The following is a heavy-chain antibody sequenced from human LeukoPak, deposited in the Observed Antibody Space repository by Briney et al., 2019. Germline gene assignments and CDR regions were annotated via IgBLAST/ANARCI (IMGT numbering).Heavy chain of an antibody. J-gene: IGHJ3*02. D-gene: IGHD5-24*01. V-gene: IGHV4-59*01. Sequence: LETLSLTCTVSGGSISSYYWSWIRQPPGKGLEWIGYIYYSGSTNYNSSLKSRVTISLDTSKNQFSLKLSSVTAADTAIYYCARGEMATIEDAFDIWGQATMLTDSS. CDR1: GGSISSYY. CDR3: ARGEMATIEDAFDI. CDR2: IYYSGST.